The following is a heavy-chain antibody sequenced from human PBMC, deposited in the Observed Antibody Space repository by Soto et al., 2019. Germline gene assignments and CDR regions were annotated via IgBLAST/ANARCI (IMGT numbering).Heavy chain of an antibody. V-gene: IGHV3-30-3*01. J-gene: IGHJ6*02. CDR2: ISFDGTKK. CDR1: GFTFNIYA. D-gene: IGHD4-17*01. Sequence: RLSCAASGFTFNIYALHWVRQAPGKGLEWVAVISFDGTKKYYSDSVEGRFTISRDNLKNTLYLQMNNLRVEDAALYFCAREDDYGYRYINYGLDVWGQWTTVTVSS. CDR3: AREDDYGYRYINYGLDV.